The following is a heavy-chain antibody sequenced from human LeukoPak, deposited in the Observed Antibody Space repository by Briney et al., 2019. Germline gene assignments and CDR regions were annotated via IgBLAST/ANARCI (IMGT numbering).Heavy chain of an antibody. V-gene: IGHV3-21*01. Sequence: PGGSLRLSCAASGFTFSSYSMNWVRQAPGKGLEWASSISSSSSYIYYADSVKGRFTISRDNAKNSLYLQMNSLRAEDTAVYYCARDLRYCSSTSCWNFDYWGQGTLVTVSS. J-gene: IGHJ4*02. CDR2: ISSSSSYI. CDR1: GFTFSSYS. D-gene: IGHD2-2*01. CDR3: ARDLRYCSSTSCWNFDY.